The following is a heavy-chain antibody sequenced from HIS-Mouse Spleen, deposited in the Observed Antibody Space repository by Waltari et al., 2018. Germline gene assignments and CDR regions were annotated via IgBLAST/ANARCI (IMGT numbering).Heavy chain of an antibody. V-gene: IGHV3-33*06. CDR1: GFTLSRHG. CDR3: AKGGLMVYAIGDY. CDR2: ICYDGSNK. J-gene: IGHJ4*02. Sequence: QVQLVESGGGVVQPGRSRRLSCAASGFTLSRHGMPWVLWAPGKGLEWVAVICYDGSNKYYADSVKGRFTISRDNSKNTLYLQMNSLRAEDTAVYYCAKGGLMVYAIGDYWGQGTLVTVSS. D-gene: IGHD2-8*01.